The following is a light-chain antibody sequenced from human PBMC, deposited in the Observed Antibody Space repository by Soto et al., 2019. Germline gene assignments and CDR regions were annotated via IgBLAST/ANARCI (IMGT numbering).Light chain of an antibody. CDR2: AAS. J-gene: IGKJ4*01. Sequence: IQLTQTPSSMSASVGDRDTITCRASRVISTWLAWYQQKPGKAPKLLIYAASSLQSGVPSRFSGSGSGTDFTLTISSLQPEDFATYYCQQGNSFPLTFGGGTNVEIK. V-gene: IGKV1-12*01. CDR3: QQGNSFPLT. CDR1: RVISTW.